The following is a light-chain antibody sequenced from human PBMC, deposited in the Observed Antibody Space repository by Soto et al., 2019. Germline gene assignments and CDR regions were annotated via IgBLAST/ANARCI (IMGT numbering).Light chain of an antibody. V-gene: IGKV3-20*01. J-gene: IGKJ1*01. CDR3: QQYDNWPPWT. Sequence: EIVLTHSPGTLSLSPGERATLSCRARQSVSSSYLAWYQQRPGQAPRLLIYGASTRATEIPARFSGSGSGTEFTLTISSLQPEDVAVYYCQQYDNWPPWTFGQGTKVDIK. CDR2: GAS. CDR1: QSVSSSY.